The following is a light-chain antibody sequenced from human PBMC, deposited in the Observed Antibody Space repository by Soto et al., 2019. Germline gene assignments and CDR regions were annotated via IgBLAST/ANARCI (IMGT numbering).Light chain of an antibody. CDR3: QQYNSPIT. J-gene: IGKJ5*01. V-gene: IGKV1-5*01. CDR1: ETISSG. CDR2: DAS. Sequence: DIQMTQSPSTLSASVGDRLTITCRASETISSGLAWYQQKEGKAPKLLMYDASTLESGVPPRFSGSRSGTEFTLTISSLQPDDFATYYCQQYNSPITFGQGTRLEI.